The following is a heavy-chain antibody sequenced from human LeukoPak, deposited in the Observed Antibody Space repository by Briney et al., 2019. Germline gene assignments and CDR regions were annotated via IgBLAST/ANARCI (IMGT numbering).Heavy chain of an antibody. J-gene: IGHJ3*02. Sequence: PGGSLRLSCAASGFTFSSYGMHWVRQAPGKGLEWVAFIRYDGSNKYYADSVKGRFTISRDNSKNTLYLQMNSLRAEDTAVYYCAAIVVVPAAAPDAFDIWGQGTMVTVSS. D-gene: IGHD2-2*01. CDR2: IRYDGSNK. CDR3: AAIVVVPAAAPDAFDI. V-gene: IGHV3-30*02. CDR1: GFTFSSYG.